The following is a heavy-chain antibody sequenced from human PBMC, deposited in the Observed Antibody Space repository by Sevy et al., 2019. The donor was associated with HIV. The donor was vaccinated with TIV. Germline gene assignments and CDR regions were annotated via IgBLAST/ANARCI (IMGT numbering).Heavy chain of an antibody. CDR3: AKDGEMYYYDSSGYSGIYFDY. D-gene: IGHD3-22*01. V-gene: IGHV3-23*01. Sequence: GSLRLSCAASGFTFSSYAMSWVRQAPGKGLEWVSAISGSGGSTYYADSVKGRFTISRDNSKNTLYLQMNSLRAEDTAVYYCAKDGEMYYYDSSGYSGIYFDYWGQGTLVTVSS. J-gene: IGHJ4*02. CDR1: GFTFSSYA. CDR2: ISGSGGST.